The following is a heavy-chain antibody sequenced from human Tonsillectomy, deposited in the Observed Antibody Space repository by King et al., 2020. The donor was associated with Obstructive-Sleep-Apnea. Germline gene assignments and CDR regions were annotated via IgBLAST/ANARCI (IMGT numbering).Heavy chain of an antibody. CDR3: AKESLTMIVLVS. CDR1: GFSFSGSA. V-gene: IGHV3-23*04. D-gene: IGHD3-22*01. Sequence: VQLVESGGGLVQPGGSLRLSCTASGFSFSGSAMSWVRQAPGKGLEWVSAISGSAVSSYYADSVKGRFTISRDNSNKTLYLQMNSLRAEDTAVYFCAKESLTMIVLVSWGQGTLVTVSS. CDR2: ISGSAVSS. J-gene: IGHJ5*02.